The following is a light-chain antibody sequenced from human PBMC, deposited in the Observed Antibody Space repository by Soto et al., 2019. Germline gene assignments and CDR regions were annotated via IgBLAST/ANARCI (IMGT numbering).Light chain of an antibody. CDR2: DAS. CDR3: QQRSNWPPRFT. J-gene: IGKJ3*01. V-gene: IGKV3-11*01. Sequence: EIVLTQSPATLSLSPGERATLSCRASQSVSSYLAWYQQKPGQAPRLLIYDASNRATGIPARFSGSGSGTDFTLTLRSLEPEDFAVYYCQQRSNWPPRFTFGPGTKVDIK. CDR1: QSVSSY.